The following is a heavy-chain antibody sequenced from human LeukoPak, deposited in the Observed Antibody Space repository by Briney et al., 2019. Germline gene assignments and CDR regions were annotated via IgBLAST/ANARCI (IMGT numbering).Heavy chain of an antibody. J-gene: IGHJ4*02. CDR2: IYPGDSDT. CDR1: GYSFTSYW. CDR3: ARQGSSDYDYVWGSYRPRPLGPVLN. V-gene: IGHV5-51*01. D-gene: IGHD3-16*02. Sequence: GESLKISCKGSGYSFTSYWIGWVRQMPGKGLEWMGIIYPGDSDTRYSPSFQGQVTTSADKSISTAYLQWSSLKASDTAMYYCARQGSSDYDYVWGSYRPRPLGPVLNWGQGTLVTVSS.